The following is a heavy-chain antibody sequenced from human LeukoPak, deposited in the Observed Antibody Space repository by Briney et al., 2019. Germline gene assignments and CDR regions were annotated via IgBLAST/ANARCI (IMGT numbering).Heavy chain of an antibody. CDR1: GFTFSSHW. J-gene: IGHJ4*02. Sequence: PGGSLRLSCAASGFTFSSHWMHWVRQAPGKGLVWVSRISVGGSSTSYADSVKGRFTISRDNDKNTLFLQMNSLRAEDTAVYYCARATPGWWKLQRWGQGTLVTVSS. CDR3: ARATPGWWKLQR. D-gene: IGHD1-26*01. V-gene: IGHV3-74*01. CDR2: ISVGGSST.